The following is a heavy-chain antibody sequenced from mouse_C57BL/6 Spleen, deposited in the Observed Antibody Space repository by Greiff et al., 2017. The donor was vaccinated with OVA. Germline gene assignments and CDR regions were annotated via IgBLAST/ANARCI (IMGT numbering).Heavy chain of an antibody. V-gene: IGHV1-18*01. CDR1: GYTFTDYN. J-gene: IGHJ3*01. Sequence: EVQLQQSGPGLVKPGASVKIPCKASGYTFTDYNMDWVKQSHGKSLEWIGDINHNNGGTIYNQKFKGKARLTVDKSSSTDCMELRSLTSEEAAVYDCARGGGGYDGAWFAYWGQGTLVTVSA. D-gene: IGHD2-12*01. CDR3: ARGGGGYDGAWFAY. CDR2: INHNNGGT.